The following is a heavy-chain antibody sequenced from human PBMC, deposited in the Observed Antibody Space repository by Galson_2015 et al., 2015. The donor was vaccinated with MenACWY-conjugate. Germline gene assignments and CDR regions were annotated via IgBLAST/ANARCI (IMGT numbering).Heavy chain of an antibody. D-gene: IGHD6-13*01. Sequence: QSGAEVKKPGESLRISCKGSGYSFTNYWIGWVRRMPGKGLEWMGIIYPGDSDTRYSPSFQGQVTISADKSINTAYLQWSSLKPSDTAIYYCARPASGHSSSCDYWGQGTLVTVSS. V-gene: IGHV5-51*01. CDR2: IYPGDSDT. CDR1: GYSFTNYW. J-gene: IGHJ4*02. CDR3: ARPASGHSSSCDY.